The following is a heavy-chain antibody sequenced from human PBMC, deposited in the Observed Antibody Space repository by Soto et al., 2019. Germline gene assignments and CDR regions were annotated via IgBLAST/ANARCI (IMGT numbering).Heavy chain of an antibody. D-gene: IGHD6-19*01. Sequence: EVQLVESGGGLVQPGRSLRLSCAASGFTFDDYDMHWVRQAPGKGLEWVSHIAWNSGSIAYADSVKGRFTISRDNAKNSLYLQMNSLRAEDTALYYCAKGGYGGGWYLTYWGLGTLVTVSS. CDR3: AKGGYGGGWYLTY. J-gene: IGHJ4*02. V-gene: IGHV3-9*01. CDR2: IAWNSGSI. CDR1: GFTFDDYD.